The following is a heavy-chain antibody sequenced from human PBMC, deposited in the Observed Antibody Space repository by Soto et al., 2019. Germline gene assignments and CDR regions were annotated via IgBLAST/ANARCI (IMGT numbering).Heavy chain of an antibody. D-gene: IGHD7-27*01. Sequence: VQLLESGGDLVQPGGSLRLSCVASGFILNNYAMSWVRQAPGKGLEWVSTIGGTDGDSDGVPWYEDSVKGRFTISRDSSANTLFLHMDNLRAEDXAXXXCVKRGRNWGAFDFWGQGTTVVVSS. CDR2: IGGTDGDSDGVP. CDR1: GFILNNYA. CDR3: VKRGRNWGAFDF. V-gene: IGHV3-23*01. J-gene: IGHJ3*01.